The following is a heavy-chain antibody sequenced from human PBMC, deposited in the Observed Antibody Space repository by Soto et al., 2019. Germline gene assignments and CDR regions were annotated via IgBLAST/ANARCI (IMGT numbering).Heavy chain of an antibody. D-gene: IGHD3-10*01. J-gene: IGHJ4*02. CDR1: GFTVSSNY. V-gene: IGHV3-53*01. CDR2: IYSGGST. CDR3: ARGSRWGEYYFDY. Sequence: GGSPRLACAASGFTVSSNYMSWVRQAPGKGLEWVSVIYSGGSTYYADSVKGRFTISRDNSKNTLYLQMNSLRAEDTAVYYCARGSRWGEYYFDYWGQGTLVTVSS.